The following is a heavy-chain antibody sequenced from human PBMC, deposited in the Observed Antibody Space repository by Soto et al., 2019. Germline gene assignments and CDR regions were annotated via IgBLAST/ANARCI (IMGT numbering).Heavy chain of an antibody. CDR3: ARFCSSTSCYRQFDY. Sequence: PGGSLRLSXAASGFSFSDYEMNWVRQAPGKGLEWVSYISTTAGTIYYADSVRGRFTISRDNTKNSLYLQMNSLRAEDTAVYYCARFCSSTSCYRQFDYWGQGTLVTVSS. CDR2: ISTTAGTI. D-gene: IGHD2-2*02. J-gene: IGHJ4*02. CDR1: GFSFSDYE. V-gene: IGHV3-48*03.